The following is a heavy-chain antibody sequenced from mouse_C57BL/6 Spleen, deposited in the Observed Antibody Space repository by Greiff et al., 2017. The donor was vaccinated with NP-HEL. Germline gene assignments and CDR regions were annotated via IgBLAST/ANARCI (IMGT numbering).Heavy chain of an antibody. J-gene: IGHJ4*01. V-gene: IGHV5-6*01. CDR1: GFTFSSYG. CDR2: ISSGGSYT. Sequence: EVQVVESGGDLVKPGGSLKLSCAASGFTFSSYGMSWVRQTPDKRLEWVATISSGGSYTYYPDSVKGRFTISRDNAKNTLYLQMSSLKSEDTAMYYCARHVGDYWGQGTSVTVSS. CDR3: ARHVGDY.